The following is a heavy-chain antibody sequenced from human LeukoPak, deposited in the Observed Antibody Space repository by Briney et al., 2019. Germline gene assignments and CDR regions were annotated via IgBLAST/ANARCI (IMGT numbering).Heavy chain of an antibody. CDR2: ISSSSTYI. CDR3: ANYYDSSGFFDY. D-gene: IGHD3-22*01. V-gene: IGHV3-21*04. Sequence: GGSLRLSCVASGFPFRSFSMNWVRQAPGKGLEWVSSISSSSTYIYYADSVKGRFTISRDNAKNSLYLQMNSLRAEDTAVYYCANYYDSSGFFDYWGQGTLVTVSS. CDR1: GFPFRSFS. J-gene: IGHJ4*02.